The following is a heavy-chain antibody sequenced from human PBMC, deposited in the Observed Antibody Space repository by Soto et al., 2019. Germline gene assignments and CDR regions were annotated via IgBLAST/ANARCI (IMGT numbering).Heavy chain of an antibody. J-gene: IGHJ4*02. CDR2: ISAYNGNT. V-gene: IGHV1-18*01. Sequence: ASVKGSCTASGYTFTSYGISWVRQAPGQGLEWMGWISAYNGNTNYAQKLQGRVTMTTDTSTSTAYMELRSLRSDDTAVYYCARETTTVTSTDYFDYWGQGTLVTVSS. D-gene: IGHD4-17*01. CDR3: ARETTTVTSTDYFDY. CDR1: GYTFTSYG.